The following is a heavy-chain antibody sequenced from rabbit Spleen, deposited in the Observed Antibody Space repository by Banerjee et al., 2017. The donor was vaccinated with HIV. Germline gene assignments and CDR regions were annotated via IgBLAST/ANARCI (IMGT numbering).Heavy chain of an antibody. CDR2: INTYTGKA. J-gene: IGHJ4*01. CDR1: GVSFSGSSY. Sequence: QEQLEESGGGLVKPEGSLTLTCIASGVSFSGSSYMCWVRQAPGKGLQWIACINTYTGKAVYATWANGRFTISRTSSTTVTLQMTSLTAADTATYFCARDLASVVGWNFNLWGPGTLVT. V-gene: IGHV1S45*01. D-gene: IGHD3-1*01. CDR3: ARDLASVVGWNFNL.